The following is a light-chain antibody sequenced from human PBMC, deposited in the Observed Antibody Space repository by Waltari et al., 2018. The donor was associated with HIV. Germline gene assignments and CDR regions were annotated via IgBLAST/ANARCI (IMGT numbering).Light chain of an antibody. Sequence: QSALTQPAPVSGPPGQSITISCTGTRSDVGSYNLVSWYQQHPGKAPKLMIYEVSKRPSGVSNRFSGSKSGNTASLTISGLQAEDEADYYCCSYAGSSTPVFGGGTKLTVL. CDR1: RSDVGSYNL. CDR3: CSYAGSSTPV. V-gene: IGLV2-23*02. J-gene: IGLJ2*01. CDR2: EVS.